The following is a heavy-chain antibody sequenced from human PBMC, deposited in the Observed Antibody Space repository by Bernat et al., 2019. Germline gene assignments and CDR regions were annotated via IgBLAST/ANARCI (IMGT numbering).Heavy chain of an antibody. D-gene: IGHD4-11*01. CDR1: GGSISSSSYY. CDR3: ATNSRELTTVTYFDY. V-gene: IGHV4-39*01. CDR2: IYYSGST. J-gene: IGHJ4*02. Sequence: QLQLQESGPGLVKPSETLSLTCTVSGGSISSSSYYWGWIRQPPGKGLEWIGSIYYSGSTYYNPSLKSRVTISVDTSKNQFSLKLSSVTAAETAVYYCATNSRELTTVTYFDYWGQGTLVTVSS.